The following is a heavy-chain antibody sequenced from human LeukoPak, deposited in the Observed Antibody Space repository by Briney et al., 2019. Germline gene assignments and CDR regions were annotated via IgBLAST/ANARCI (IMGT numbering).Heavy chain of an antibody. CDR1: GFAVSSNY. J-gene: IGHJ4*02. CDR3: ARVLWNGDYPRFDY. V-gene: IGHV3-53*01. Sequence: GGSLRLSRAASGFAVSSNYMNWVRQAPGQGLEWVSIIYSGGTTYYADSVKGRFTISRDNSKNTLYLQMNSLRAEDTAVYYCARVLWNGDYPRFDYWGQGTLVTVSS. CDR2: IYSGGTT. D-gene: IGHD4-17*01.